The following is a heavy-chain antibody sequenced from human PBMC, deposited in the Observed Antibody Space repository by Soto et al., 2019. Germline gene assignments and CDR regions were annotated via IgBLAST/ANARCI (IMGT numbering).Heavy chain of an antibody. CDR2: IIPIFGTA. Sequence: SVKVSCKASGGTFSSYAISWVRQAPGQGLEWMGGIIPIFGTANYAQKFQGRVTITADESTSTAYMELSSLRSEDTAVYYCARDWEVGAKSSPVYYGMDVWGQGTTVTVSS. CDR3: ARDWEVGAKSSPVYYGMDV. V-gene: IGHV1-69*13. CDR1: GGTFSSYA. D-gene: IGHD1-26*01. J-gene: IGHJ6*02.